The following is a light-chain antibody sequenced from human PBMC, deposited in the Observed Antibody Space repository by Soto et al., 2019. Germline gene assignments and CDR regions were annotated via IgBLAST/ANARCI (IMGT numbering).Light chain of an antibody. Sequence: EIVLTQSPGTLSLSPGERATLSCRASQSVDSNYLAGYQHKSGQAPRLLIHGASNRATGVPDRFSGSGSETDFTLTISSLQPEDFAVYYCQHYGSSPRVTFGGGTKVEIK. V-gene: IGKV3-20*01. CDR1: QSVDSNY. CDR2: GAS. CDR3: QHYGSSPRVT. J-gene: IGKJ4*01.